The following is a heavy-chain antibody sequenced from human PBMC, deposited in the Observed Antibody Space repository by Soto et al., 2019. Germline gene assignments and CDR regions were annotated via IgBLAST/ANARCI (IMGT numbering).Heavy chain of an antibody. J-gene: IGHJ6*02. CDR3: TTRYCSSTSCYNNYYNYGMDV. CDR1: GFTFSNAW. Sequence: GGSLRLSCAASGFTFSNAWMSWVRQAPGKGLEWVGRIKSKTDGGTTDYAAPVRGRFTISRDDPKNTVFLQMNSLKTEDTAVYFCTTRYCSSTSCYNNYYNYGMDVWGQGTTVTVSS. V-gene: IGHV3-15*01. D-gene: IGHD2-2*02. CDR2: IKSKTDGGTT.